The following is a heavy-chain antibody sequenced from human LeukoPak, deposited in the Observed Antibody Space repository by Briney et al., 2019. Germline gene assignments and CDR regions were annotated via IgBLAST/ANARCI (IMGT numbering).Heavy chain of an antibody. CDR2: IYYSGST. CDR1: GGSISNYY. Sequence: SESLSLTCTASGGSISNYYRSWIRQPPGKGLEWIGYIYYSGSTNYNPSLKGRVTISVDASKNMFSLKLSCVNAEDTAVYYCARDLKSGCYYYGMDVWGQGTTVTVSS. J-gene: IGHJ6*02. D-gene: IGHD3-10*01. CDR3: ARDLKSGCYYYGMDV. V-gene: IGHV4-59*01.